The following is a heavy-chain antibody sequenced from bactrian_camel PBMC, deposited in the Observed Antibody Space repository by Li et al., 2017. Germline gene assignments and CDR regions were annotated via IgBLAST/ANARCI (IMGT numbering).Heavy chain of an antibody. Sequence: QVQLVESGGGSVQPGGSLKLSCVASGYIFSSCEMGWYRQAPGKEREGVAVIDVGEFSTYAASVKGRFTISKDNTNMILYLQMTNLKPEDSGVYYCAAERRVRLQYGGISALDPDEYVYWGQGTQVTVS. CDR2: IDVGEFS. CDR3: AAERRVRLQYGGISALDPDEYVY. D-gene: IGHD6*01. J-gene: IGHJ4*01. CDR1: GYIFSSCE. V-gene: IGHV3S53*01.